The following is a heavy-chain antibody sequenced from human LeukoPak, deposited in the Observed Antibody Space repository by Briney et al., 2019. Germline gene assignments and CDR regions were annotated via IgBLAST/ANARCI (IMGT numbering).Heavy chain of an antibody. CDR2: IIPIFGTA. J-gene: IGHJ4*02. CDR3: ARGRWLPWYFDY. D-gene: IGHD5-24*01. V-gene: IGHV1-69*05. CDR1: GGAFSSYA. Sequence: SVKVSCKASGGAFSSYAISWVRQAPGQGLEWMGGIIPIFGTANYAQKFQGRVTITTDESTSTAYMELSSLRSEDTAVYYCARGRWLPWYFDYWGQGTLVTVSS.